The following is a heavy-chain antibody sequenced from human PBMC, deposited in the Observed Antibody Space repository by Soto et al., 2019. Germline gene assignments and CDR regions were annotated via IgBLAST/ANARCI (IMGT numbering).Heavy chain of an antibody. Sequence: QVQLVESGGGVVQPGRSLRLSCAASGFTFSSYAMHWVRQAPGKGLEWVAVISYDGSNKYYADSVKGRFTISRDNSKNTLYLQMNSLRAEDTAVYYCARDRGDIVVVAAAISSLGYYGMDVWGQGTTVTVSS. J-gene: IGHJ6*02. CDR1: GFTFSSYA. CDR3: ARDRGDIVVVAAAISSLGYYGMDV. CDR2: ISYDGSNK. V-gene: IGHV3-30-3*01. D-gene: IGHD2-15*01.